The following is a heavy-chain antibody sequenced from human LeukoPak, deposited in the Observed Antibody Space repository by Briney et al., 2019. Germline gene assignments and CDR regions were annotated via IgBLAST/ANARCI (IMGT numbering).Heavy chain of an antibody. CDR1: GFTFSSYG. D-gene: IGHD3-3*01. J-gene: IGHJ4*02. CDR3: ARVGYDFWSGYYPRFDY. V-gene: IGHV3-30*03. Sequence: PGGSLRLSCAASGFTFSSYGMHWVRQAPGKGLEWVAVISYDGSNKYYADSVKGRFTISRDNSKNTLYLQMDSLRAEDTAVYYCARVGYDFWSGYYPRFDYWGQGTLVTVSS. CDR2: ISYDGSNK.